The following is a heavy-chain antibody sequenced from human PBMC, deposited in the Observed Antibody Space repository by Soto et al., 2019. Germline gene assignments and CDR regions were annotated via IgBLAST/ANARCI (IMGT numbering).Heavy chain of an antibody. V-gene: IGHV1-8*01. Sequence: GASVKVSCKAAGYTFSNYDINWVRQATGQGLEWMGWLNPNTDKTGSAQKFQGRVTMTRNTSISTAYLELSGLRSDDTAVYYCARGIKGLPPSAFDIWGQGTSVTVSS. CDR1: GYTFSNYD. D-gene: IGHD5-12*01. CDR2: LNPNTDKT. J-gene: IGHJ3*02. CDR3: ARGIKGLPPSAFDI.